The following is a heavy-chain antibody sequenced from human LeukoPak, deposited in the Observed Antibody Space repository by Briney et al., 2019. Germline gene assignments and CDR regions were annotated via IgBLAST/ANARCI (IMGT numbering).Heavy chain of an antibody. CDR1: GGSFSGYY. J-gene: IGHJ5*02. CDR2: INHSGST. CDR3: AGASVGLVRGVMGNGLDP. Sequence: PETLSLSSAVYGGSFSGYYWSWVRQPPRKGLEWIGEINHSGSTNYNTSPTRRVTISVHTPTTKTSFMLSSMTAADTAVFYFAGASVGLVRGVMGNGLDPWGQGTLVTVYS. V-gene: IGHV4-34*01. D-gene: IGHD3-10*01.